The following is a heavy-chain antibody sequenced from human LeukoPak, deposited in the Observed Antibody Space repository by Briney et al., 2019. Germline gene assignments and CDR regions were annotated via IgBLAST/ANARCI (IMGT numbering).Heavy chain of an antibody. J-gene: IGHJ6*02. CDR2: ISAYNGNT. CDR1: GYTFTSYG. Sequence: GASVKVSCKASGYTFTSYGISWVRQAPGQGLEWMGWISAYNGNTNYAQKLQGRVTMTTDTSTSTAYMELRSLRSDDTAVYYCARVVLVDYYYGMDVWGQGTTVTVSS. D-gene: IGHD2-15*01. CDR3: ARVVLVDYYYGMDV. V-gene: IGHV1-18*01.